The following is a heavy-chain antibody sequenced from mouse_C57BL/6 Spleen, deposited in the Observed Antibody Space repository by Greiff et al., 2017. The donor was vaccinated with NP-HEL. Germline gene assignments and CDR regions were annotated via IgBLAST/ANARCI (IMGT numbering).Heavy chain of an antibody. J-gene: IGHJ4*01. Sequence: VMLVESGPELVKPGASVKISCKASGYAFSSSWMNWVKQRPGKGLEWIGRIYPGDGDTNYNGKFKGKATLTADKSSSTAYMQLSSLTSEDSAVYFCAREVAYYAMDYWGQGTSVTVSS. D-gene: IGHD1-1*02. V-gene: IGHV1-82*01. CDR1: GYAFSSSW. CDR2: IYPGDGDT. CDR3: AREVAYYAMDY.